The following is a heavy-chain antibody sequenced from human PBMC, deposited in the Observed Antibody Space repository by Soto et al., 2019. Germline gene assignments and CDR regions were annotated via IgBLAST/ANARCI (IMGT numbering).Heavy chain of an antibody. CDR1: GFTLSSYA. CDR3: AKGSGSGCSSAGQL. Sequence: EVQLLESGGGLVQPGVSLRLSCAASGFTLSSYAVSWVRQAPGKGLEWVSTICGSGDTTYYADSVKGRFTISRDNSKNAVYLEMSYLGAVDTAMYFWAKGSGSGCSSAGQLWGQGTLVTVSS. CDR2: ICGSGDTT. V-gene: IGHV3-23*01. D-gene: IGHD2-15*01. J-gene: IGHJ4*02.